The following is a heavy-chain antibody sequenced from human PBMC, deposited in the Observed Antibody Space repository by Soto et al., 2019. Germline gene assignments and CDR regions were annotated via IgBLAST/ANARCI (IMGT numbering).Heavy chain of an antibody. CDR2: IYHSGST. CDR3: ARDYSSSWCDYYGMDV. CDR1: GYSISSGYY. V-gene: IGHV4-38-2*02. D-gene: IGHD6-13*01. Sequence: LSLTCAVSGYSISSGYYWGWIRQPPGKGLEWIGSIYHSGSTYYNPSLKSRVTISVDTSKNQFSLKLSSVTAADTAVYYCARDYSSSWCDYYGMDVWGQGTTVTVSS. J-gene: IGHJ6*02.